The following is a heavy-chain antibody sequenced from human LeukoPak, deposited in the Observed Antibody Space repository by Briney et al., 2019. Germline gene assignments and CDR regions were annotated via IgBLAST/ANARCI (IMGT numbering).Heavy chain of an antibody. CDR1: GFTFSSYA. CDR3: AKDRWRRSSGGFDY. J-gene: IGHJ4*02. V-gene: IGHV3-23*01. CDR2: ITGSGGST. Sequence: GGSLRLSCAASGFTFSSYAMSWVRQAPGKGLEWVSAITGSGGSTYYADSVKGRFTISRDDSKNTLYLQMNSLRAEDTAVYHCAKDRWRRSSGGFDYWGQGTLVTVSS. D-gene: IGHD6-6*01.